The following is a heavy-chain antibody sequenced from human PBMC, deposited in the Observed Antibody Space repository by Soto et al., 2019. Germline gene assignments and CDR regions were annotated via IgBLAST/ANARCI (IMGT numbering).Heavy chain of an antibody. CDR2: ISSVGSTI. V-gene: IGHV3-48*03. Sequence: EVQLVESGGALVQPGGSLRLSCAASGFTFDNYEMNWVRQAPGKGLEWVSYISSVGSTIYYADSVKGRFTISRDNAKNSLYLQMNSLRAEDTAVYYCAKEATNINNFDYWGQGTLVTVSS. CDR1: GFTFDNYE. CDR3: AKEATNINNFDY. J-gene: IGHJ4*02. D-gene: IGHD1-26*01.